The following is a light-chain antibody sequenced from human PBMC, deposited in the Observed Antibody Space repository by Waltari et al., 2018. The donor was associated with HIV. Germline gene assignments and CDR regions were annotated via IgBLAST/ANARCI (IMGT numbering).Light chain of an antibody. CDR3: QAWDNDYVV. CDR2: QND. J-gene: IGLJ2*01. CDR1: IVAKTD. Sequence: FEMSQPPSVSVSPGQTARITCSGDIVAKTDVFWSHQKSGQAPVLVIYQNDRRPSWIAGRFSGSKSGTTATLTISGTQTTDEGDFYCQAWDNDYVVFGGGTKLTVL. V-gene: IGLV3-1*01.